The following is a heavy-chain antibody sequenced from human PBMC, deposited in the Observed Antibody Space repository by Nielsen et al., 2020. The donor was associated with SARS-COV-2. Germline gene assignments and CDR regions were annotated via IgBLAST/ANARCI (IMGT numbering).Heavy chain of an antibody. J-gene: IGHJ4*02. CDR2: VSHSGSI. V-gene: IGHV4-4*02. Sequence: SETLSLTCAVSGGSVSSNDWWTWVRQSPGKGLEWIGEVSHSGSINYNPSLKSRVTLSMDKSKRQFSLHLTSVTAADTAVYFCTRRPPFYDTYYFDYWGPGTVVAVSS. CDR3: TRRPPFYDTYYFDY. D-gene: IGHD3-22*01. CDR1: GGSVSSNDW.